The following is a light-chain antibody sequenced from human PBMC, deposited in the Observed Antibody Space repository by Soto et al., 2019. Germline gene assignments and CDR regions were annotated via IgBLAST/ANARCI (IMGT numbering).Light chain of an antibody. CDR1: QSVSGH. J-gene: IGKJ1*01. CDR3: QQYNNWPPVT. V-gene: IGKV3-15*01. CDR2: GAS. Sequence: EIVMTQSPATLSVSPEERVTLSCRASQSVSGHLSWYQQKPGQAPRLLIYGASTRATGIPARFSGSGSGTEFTLTISSLQSEDFAVYYCQQYNNWPPVTFGQGTKVDI.